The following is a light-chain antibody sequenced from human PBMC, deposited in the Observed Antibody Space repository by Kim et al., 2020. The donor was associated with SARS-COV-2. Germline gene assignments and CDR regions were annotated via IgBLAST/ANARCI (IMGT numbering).Light chain of an antibody. CDR1: IRDVCGYNF. CDR2: DVG. CDR3: SPYTGSSTRV. Sequence: GHATTLSCTATIRDVCGYNFVAWYQQPPGKAPKLMIYDVGNRPSGISNRCSGSKSGNTACLPISGLQAEDEADYYCSPYTGSSTRVFGGGTQLTVL. V-gene: IGLV2-14*04. J-gene: IGLJ3*02.